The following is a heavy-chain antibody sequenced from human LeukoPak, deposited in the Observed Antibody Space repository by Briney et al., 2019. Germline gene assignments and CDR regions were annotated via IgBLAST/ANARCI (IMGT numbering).Heavy chain of an antibody. Sequence: SETLSLTCTVSGGSISSGDYYWSWIRQPPGKGLEWIGYIYYSGSTYYNPSLKSRVTISVDTSKNQFSLKLSSVAAADTAVYYCAGYSGSSRSFDYWGQGTLVTVSS. V-gene: IGHV4-30-4*02. CDR2: IYYSGST. CDR3: AGYSGSSRSFDY. D-gene: IGHD1-26*01. J-gene: IGHJ4*02. CDR1: GGSISSGDYY.